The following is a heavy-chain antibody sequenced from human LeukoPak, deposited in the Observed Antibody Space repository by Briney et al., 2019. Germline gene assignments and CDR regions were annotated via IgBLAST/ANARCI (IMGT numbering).Heavy chain of an antibody. CDR1: GFTVSSNY. D-gene: IGHD5-12*01. CDR2: IYSGGST. Sequence: HTGGSLRLSCAASGFTVSSNYMSWVRQAPGKGLEWVSVIYSGGSTYYADSVKGRFTISRDNAKNSLYLQVNSLRAEDTAVYYCARDSPGYSGYDSRFDYWGQGTLVTVSS. V-gene: IGHV3-66*01. J-gene: IGHJ4*02. CDR3: ARDSPGYSGYDSRFDY.